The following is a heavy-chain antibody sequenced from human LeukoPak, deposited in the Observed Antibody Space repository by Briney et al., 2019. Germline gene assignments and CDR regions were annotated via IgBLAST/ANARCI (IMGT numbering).Heavy chain of an antibody. CDR3: ARGAQLTDY. CDR2: IGPDGDTT. Sequence: GGSLRLSCAASGFTFYTYGMRWVRQAPGKGLEYVSGIGPDGDTTYYANSVKGRFTISRDNSKYMLYLQMGSLTTDDMAVYYCARGAQLTDYWGQGTLVTVSS. D-gene: IGHD6-13*01. J-gene: IGHJ4*02. V-gene: IGHV3-64*01. CDR1: GFTFYTYG.